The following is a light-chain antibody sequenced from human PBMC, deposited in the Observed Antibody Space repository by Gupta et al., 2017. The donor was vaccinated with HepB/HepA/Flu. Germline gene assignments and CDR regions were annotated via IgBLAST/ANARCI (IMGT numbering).Light chain of an antibody. CDR3: QEYNSAPRT. Sequence: DIQMTQSPSSLSASIGDRVTITCRASQGIDNYLAWYQHKPGKTPKPLIYAASTLQSGVPSRFSGSGFGTDFTLTISSLQPEDVATYYCQEYNSAPRTFGQGTKVEIK. V-gene: IGKV1-27*01. CDR2: AAS. J-gene: IGKJ1*01. CDR1: QGIDNY.